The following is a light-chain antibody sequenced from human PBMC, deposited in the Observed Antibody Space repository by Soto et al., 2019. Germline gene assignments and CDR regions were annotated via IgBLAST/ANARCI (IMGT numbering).Light chain of an antibody. CDR3: QQYNSS. CDR2: KAS. V-gene: IGKV1-5*03. CDR1: QSISNW. J-gene: IGKJ2*01. Sequence: DIQITQSPSTLSASVGDRATITCRASQSISNWLAWYQQKPGKAPKLLIYKASSLESGVPSRFSGSGSGTEFTLTISSLQPDDFATYYCQQYNSSFGQGTKVDIK.